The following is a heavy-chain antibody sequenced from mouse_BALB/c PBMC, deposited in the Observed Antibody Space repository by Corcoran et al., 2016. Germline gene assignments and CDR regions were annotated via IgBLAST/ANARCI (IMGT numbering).Heavy chain of an antibody. CDR2: INPYNDGT. V-gene: IGHV1S136*01. J-gene: IGHJ4*01. CDR3: ARHGNPYAMDY. Sequence: EVQLQQSGPELVKPGASVKMSCKASGYTFTSYVMHWVEQKPGQGLEWIGYINPYNDGTKYNEKFKGKATLTSDKSSSTAYMELSSLTSEDSAVYYCARHGNPYAMDYWGQGTSVTVSS. D-gene: IGHD1-1*01. CDR1: GYTFTSYV.